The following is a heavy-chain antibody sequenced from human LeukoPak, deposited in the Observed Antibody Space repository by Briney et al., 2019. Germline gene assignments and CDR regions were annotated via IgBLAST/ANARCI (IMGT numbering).Heavy chain of an antibody. J-gene: IGHJ4*02. D-gene: IGHD2-2*01. CDR2: IWYAGSNK. V-gene: IGHV3-33*01. Sequence: GGSLRLSCAASGFTFSSYSMHWVRQAPGKGLEWVAVIWYAGSNKYYADSVKGRFTISRDNSKNTLYLQMNSLRAEDTAVYYCARDLPTQRHKCTCCYPFDYWGQGTLVSVST. CDR3: ARDLPTQRHKCTCCYPFDY. CDR1: GFTFSSYS.